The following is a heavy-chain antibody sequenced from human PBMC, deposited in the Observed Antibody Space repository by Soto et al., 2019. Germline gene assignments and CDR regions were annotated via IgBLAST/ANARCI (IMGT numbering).Heavy chain of an antibody. J-gene: IGHJ4*02. V-gene: IGHV3-30-3*01. D-gene: IGHD6-19*01. CDR2: ISYDGSNK. CDR3: ARRPLAVAYLDY. CDR1: GFTFSNSA. Sequence: GGSLRLSCATSGFTFSNSAMHWVRQAPGKGLDWVAVISYDGSNKYYADSVKGRFTISRDNSKNTLYLQMNSLRAEDTAVYYCARRPLAVAYLDYWGQGTLVTVSS.